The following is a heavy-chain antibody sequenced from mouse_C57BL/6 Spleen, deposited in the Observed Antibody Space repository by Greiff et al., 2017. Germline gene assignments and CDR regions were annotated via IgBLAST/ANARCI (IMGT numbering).Heavy chain of an antibody. CDR2: IYPGSGST. V-gene: IGHV1-55*01. CDR1: GYTFTSYW. D-gene: IGHD1-1*01. J-gene: IGHJ1*03. CDR3: AREGVYYYGSSWYFDV. Sequence: QVQLQQPGAELVKPGASVKMSCKASGYTFTSYWITWVKQRPVQGLEWIGDIYPGSGSTNYNEKFKSKATLTVDTSSSTAYMQLSSLTSEDSAVYYCAREGVYYYGSSWYFDVWGTGTTVTVSS.